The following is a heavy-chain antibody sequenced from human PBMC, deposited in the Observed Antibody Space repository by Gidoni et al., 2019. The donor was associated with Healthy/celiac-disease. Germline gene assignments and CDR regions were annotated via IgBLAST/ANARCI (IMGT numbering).Heavy chain of an antibody. J-gene: IGHJ4*02. CDR1: GGTFSSYA. Sequence: QVQLVQSGADVKKPGSSVKVSCKASGGTFSSYAISWVRQAPGQGLEWMGRIIPILGIANYAQKFQGRVTITADKSTSTAYMELSSLRSEDTAVYYCASGEGPPVGATWGQGTLVTVSS. CDR2: IIPILGIA. CDR3: ASGEGPPVGAT. D-gene: IGHD1-26*01. V-gene: IGHV1-69*04.